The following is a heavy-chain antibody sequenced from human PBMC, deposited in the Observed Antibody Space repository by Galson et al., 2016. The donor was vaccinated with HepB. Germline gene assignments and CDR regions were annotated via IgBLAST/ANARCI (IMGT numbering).Heavy chain of an antibody. Sequence: SLRLSCAVSGSIISTNYMSWVRQAPGSGLEWVSVIYGGGSTFYADSVQGRFTISRDNSKNTVYLQMNSLAAEDTAVYYCARDGGIPGAAFDIWGQGTMVTVSS. V-gene: IGHV3-53*01. D-gene: IGHD3-16*01. CDR2: IYGGGST. CDR3: ARDGGIPGAAFDI. CDR1: GSIISTNY. J-gene: IGHJ3*02.